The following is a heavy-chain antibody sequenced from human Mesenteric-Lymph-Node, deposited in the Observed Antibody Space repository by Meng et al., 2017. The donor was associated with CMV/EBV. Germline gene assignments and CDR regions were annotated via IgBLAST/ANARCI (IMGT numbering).Heavy chain of an antibody. CDR3: ATGEYYYNGMDV. CDR2: IYYTGTT. CDR1: GGSFTSHY. J-gene: IGHJ6*02. Sequence: SETLSLTCTVSGGSFTSHYGSWLRQPPGKGLEWIGYIYYTGTTNSNPSLKSRVTISIDTSKNQFFLQLKSVTAADTAVYYCATGEYYYNGMDVWGQGTTVTVSS. V-gene: IGHV4-59*11. D-gene: IGHD3-10*01.